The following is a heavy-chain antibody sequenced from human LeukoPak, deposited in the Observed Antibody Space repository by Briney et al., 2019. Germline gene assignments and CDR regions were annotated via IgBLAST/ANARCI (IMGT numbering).Heavy chain of an antibody. J-gene: IGHJ4*02. CDR3: ARVVGIVGATTLYYFDY. V-gene: IGHV4-34*01. CDR2: INHSGST. CDR1: GGSFSGYY. D-gene: IGHD1-26*01. Sequence: KPSETLSLTCAVYGGSFSGYYWSWIRQPPGKGLEWIGEINHSGSTNYNPSLKSRVTISVDTSKNQFSLKLSSVTAADTAVYYCARVVGIVGATTLYYFDYWGQGTLVTVSS.